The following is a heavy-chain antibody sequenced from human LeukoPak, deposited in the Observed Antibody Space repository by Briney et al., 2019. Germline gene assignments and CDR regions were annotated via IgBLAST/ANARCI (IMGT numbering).Heavy chain of an antibody. CDR3: ARVRLDYIWGSYRFDNSLFDY. CDR1: GGSFSGYY. D-gene: IGHD3-16*02. J-gene: IGHJ4*02. CDR2: INHSGST. Sequence: KPSETLSLTCAVYGGSFSGYYWSWIRQPPGKGLEWIGEINHSGSTNYNPSLKSRVTISVDTSKNQFSLKLSSVTAADTAVYYCARVRLDYIWGSYRFDNSLFDYWGQGTLVTVSS. V-gene: IGHV4-34*01.